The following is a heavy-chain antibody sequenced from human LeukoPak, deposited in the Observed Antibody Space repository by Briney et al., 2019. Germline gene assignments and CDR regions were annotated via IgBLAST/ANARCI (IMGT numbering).Heavy chain of an antibody. CDR2: IGGDGIA. J-gene: IGHJ4*02. V-gene: IGHV3-48*04. Sequence: GGSLRLSCAASGFTFSSYAMNWVRQAPGKGLEWISYIGGDGIAFYADSVKGRFTASKDDARKSMYLQMNSLRVEDTAVYYCAKDRANWAIDDWGQGTQVTVSS. D-gene: IGHD3-16*01. CDR3: AKDRANWAIDD. CDR1: GFTFSSYA.